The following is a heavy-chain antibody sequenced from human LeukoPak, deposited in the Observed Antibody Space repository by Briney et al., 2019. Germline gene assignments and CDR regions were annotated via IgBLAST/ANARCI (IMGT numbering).Heavy chain of an antibody. CDR1: GYTFTGYY. CDR2: INPNSGGT. D-gene: IGHD1-26*01. CDR3: ARGEGIVGATGDY. J-gene: IGHJ4*02. Sequence: ASVKVSCKASGYTFTGYYMHWVRQAPGQGLEWMGWINPNSGGTNYAQKFQGRGTMTRDTSISTAYMELSRLRSDDTAVYYCARGEGIVGATGDYWGQGTLVTVSS. V-gene: IGHV1-2*02.